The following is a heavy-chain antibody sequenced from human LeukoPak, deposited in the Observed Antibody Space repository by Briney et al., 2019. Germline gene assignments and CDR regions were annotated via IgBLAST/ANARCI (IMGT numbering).Heavy chain of an antibody. J-gene: IGHJ6*02. CDR2: IYTSGST. D-gene: IGHD3-10*01. CDR1: GGSISSYC. V-gene: IGHV4-4*07. Sequence: PSETLSLTCTVSGGSISSYCWSWIRQPAGKGLEWIGRIYTSGSTNYNPSLKSRVTMSVDTSKNQFSLKLSSVTAADTAVYYCATSITMVRGVIPYYYYGMDVWGQGTTVTVSS. CDR3: ATSITMVRGVIPYYYYGMDV.